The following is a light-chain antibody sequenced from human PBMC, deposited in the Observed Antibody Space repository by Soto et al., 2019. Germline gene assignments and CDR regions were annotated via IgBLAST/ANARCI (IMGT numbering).Light chain of an antibody. J-gene: IGLJ1*01. CDR1: SSDIGTYDH. CDR3: CSYTTGSTLV. Sequence: QSVLTQPASVSGSPGQSITISCTGTSSDIGTYDHVSWYQQHPGKAPQLIIYEVYNRASGLSNRFSGSKSGNTASLTISGLQAEDEADYYCCSYTTGSTLVLGTGTKVSVL. CDR2: EVY. V-gene: IGLV2-14*01.